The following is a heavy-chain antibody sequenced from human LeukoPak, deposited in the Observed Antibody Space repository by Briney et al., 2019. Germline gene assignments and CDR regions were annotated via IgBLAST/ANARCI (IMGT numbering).Heavy chain of an antibody. Sequence: GGSLRLSCAASGFTFSSYAMSWVRQAPGKGLEWVSAISGSGGSTYYADSVKGRFTISRDNAKNSLYLQMNSLRDEDTAVYYCARGGSYYYGSGSYFRPFDYWGQGTLVTVSS. CDR1: GFTFSSYA. D-gene: IGHD3-10*01. CDR2: ISGSGGST. J-gene: IGHJ4*02. CDR3: ARGGSYYYGSGSYFRPFDY. V-gene: IGHV3-23*01.